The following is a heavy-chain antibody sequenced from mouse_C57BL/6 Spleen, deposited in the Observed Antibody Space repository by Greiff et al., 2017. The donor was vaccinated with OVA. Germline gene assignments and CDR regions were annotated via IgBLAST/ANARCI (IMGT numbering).Heavy chain of an antibody. CDR1: GFSLTSYG. D-gene: IGHD2-5*01. J-gene: IGHJ3*01. Sequence: QVQLKESGPGLVQPSQSLSITCTVSGFSLTSYGVHWVRQSPGKGLEWLGVIWSGGSTDYNAAFISRLSISKDNSKSQVFFKMNSLQADDTAIYYCARIVTPDAYWGQGTLVTVSA. V-gene: IGHV2-2*01. CDR3: ARIVTPDAY. CDR2: IWSGGST.